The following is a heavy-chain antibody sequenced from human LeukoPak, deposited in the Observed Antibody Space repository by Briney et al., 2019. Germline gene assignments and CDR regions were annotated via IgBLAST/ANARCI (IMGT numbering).Heavy chain of an antibody. CDR2: IIPIFGTA. CDR1: GGTFSSYA. J-gene: IGHJ4*02. V-gene: IGHV1-69*05. D-gene: IGHD6-19*01. Sequence: SVKVSCKASGGTFSSYAISWVRQAPGQGLEWMGGIIPIFGTANYAQKFQGRVTITTDESTSTAYMELSSLGSEDTAVYYCARIRGRKYSSGWTNFDYWSQGTLVTVSS. CDR3: ARIRGRKYSSGWTNFDY.